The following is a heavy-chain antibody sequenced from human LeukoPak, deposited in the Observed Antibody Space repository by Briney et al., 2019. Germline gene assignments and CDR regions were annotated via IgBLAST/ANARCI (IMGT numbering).Heavy chain of an antibody. CDR1: GFTFSGSA. Sequence: PGGSLRLSCAASGFTFSGSAMHWVRQASGKGLEWVGRIRSKANSYATAYAASVKGRFTISRDDSKNTAYLQMNSLKTEDTAVYYCTRQGYDYVWGSYRYTIPFDYWGQGTLVTVSS. CDR2: IRSKANSYAT. J-gene: IGHJ4*02. V-gene: IGHV3-73*01. CDR3: TRQGYDYVWGSYRYTIPFDY. D-gene: IGHD3-16*02.